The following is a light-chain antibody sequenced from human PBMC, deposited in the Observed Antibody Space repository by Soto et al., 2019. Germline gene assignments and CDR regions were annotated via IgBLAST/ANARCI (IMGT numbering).Light chain of an antibody. CDR3: QSFDSSLSGSDVV. V-gene: IGLV1-40*01. CDR2: TNN. J-gene: IGLJ2*01. CDR1: SSNLGAGYD. Sequence: QSVLTQPPSVSGAPGQRVTISCTGSSSNLGAGYDVHWYQQLPGTAPKLLIYTNNKRPSGVPDRFSGSKSGTSASLSITGLQAEDEADYYCQSFDSSLSGSDVVFGGGTKVTVL.